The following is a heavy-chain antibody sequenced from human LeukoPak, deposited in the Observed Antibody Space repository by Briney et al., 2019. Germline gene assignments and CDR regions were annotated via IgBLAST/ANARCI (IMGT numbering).Heavy chain of an antibody. V-gene: IGHV4-59*01. Sequence: SETLSLTCTVSRGSISSSYWSWIRQPPGKGLEWIAYIYYSGSTSYNPSLKSRVTISVDTSKNQFSLKLSSVTAADTAVYYCASHYYDSSGYYWNTFDTWGQGTMVTVSS. CDR1: RGSISSSY. J-gene: IGHJ3*02. CDR3: ASHYYDSSGYYWNTFDT. D-gene: IGHD3-22*01. CDR2: IYYSGST.